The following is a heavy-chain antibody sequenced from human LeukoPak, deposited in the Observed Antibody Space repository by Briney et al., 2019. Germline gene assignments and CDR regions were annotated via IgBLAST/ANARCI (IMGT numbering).Heavy chain of an antibody. V-gene: IGHV3-30*18. CDR1: GFTFSSYG. CDR3: AKSDWKYSSSRVDF. J-gene: IGHJ4*02. CDR2: ISYDGSNK. Sequence: GGSLRLYCAASGFTFSSYGMHWVRQAPGKGLEWVAVISYDGSNKYYADSVKGRFTISRDNSKDTLYLQMNSLRAEDTAVYYCAKSDWKYSSSRVDFWGQGTLVTVS. D-gene: IGHD6-6*01.